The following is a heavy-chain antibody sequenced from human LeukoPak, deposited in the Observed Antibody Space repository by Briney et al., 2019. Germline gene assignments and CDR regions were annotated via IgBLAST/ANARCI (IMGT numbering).Heavy chain of an antibody. V-gene: IGHV4-34*01. J-gene: IGHJ4*02. Sequence: SETLSLTCAVYGGSFSGCYWSWIRQPPGKGLEWIGEINHSGSTNYNPSLKSRVTISVDTSKNQFSLKLSSVTAADTAVYYCARRKGYSYGSREYYFDYWGQGTLVTVSS. CDR3: ARRKGYSYGSREYYFDY. CDR2: INHSGST. CDR1: GGSFSGCY. D-gene: IGHD5-18*01.